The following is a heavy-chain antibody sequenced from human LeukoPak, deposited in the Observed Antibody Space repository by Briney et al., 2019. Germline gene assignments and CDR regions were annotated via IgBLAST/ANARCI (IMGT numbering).Heavy chain of an antibody. V-gene: IGHV3-7*01. D-gene: IGHD1-14*01. CDR1: GFTVSSNY. CDR3: TRDRSRAEDD. CDR2: INQGGSDK. Sequence: GGSLRLSCAASGFTVSSNYMSWVRQAPGKGLEWVANINQGGSDKYYVDSVKGRFTISRDNANNLLYLQMNSLRGEDTAVYYCTRDRSRAEDDWGQGTLVTVSS. J-gene: IGHJ4*02.